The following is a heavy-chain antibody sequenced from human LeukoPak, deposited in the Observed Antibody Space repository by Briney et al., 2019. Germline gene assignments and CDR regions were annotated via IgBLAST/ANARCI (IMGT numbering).Heavy chain of an antibody. CDR3: ASSSAGYDLTFDY. CDR2: INHSGST. CDR1: VGSFSGYY. Sequence: SETLSLTCAVYVGSFSGYYWSWIRQPPGKGLEWIGEINHSGSTNYNPSLKSRVTISVDTSKNQFSLKLSSVTAADTAVYYCASSSAGYDLTFDYWGQGTLVTVSS. J-gene: IGHJ4*02. V-gene: IGHV4-34*01. D-gene: IGHD5-12*01.